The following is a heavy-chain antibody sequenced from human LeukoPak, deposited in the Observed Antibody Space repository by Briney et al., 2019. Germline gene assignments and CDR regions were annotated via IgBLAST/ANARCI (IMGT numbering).Heavy chain of an antibody. CDR1: GFTLISYA. D-gene: IGHD6-19*01. V-gene: IGHV3-23*01. CDR2: ISGSGGST. J-gene: IGHJ4*02. CDR3: AKEGASTGWTFPAF. Sequence: GSLRLSCAASGFTLISYALSWVRQAPGEGVEWGSAISGSGGSTYYADSVKGRFTISRDNSKNTLYLQMDSLRPEDTAVYYCAKEGASTGWTFPAFWGQGALVTVSS.